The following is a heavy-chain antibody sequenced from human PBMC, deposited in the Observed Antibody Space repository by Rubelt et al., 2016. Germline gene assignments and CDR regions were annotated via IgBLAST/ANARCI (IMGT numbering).Heavy chain of an antibody. CDR2: SRNKANSYTT. CDR1: GFIFSDHF. CDR3: VSAGEHAGIYIEDY. J-gene: IGHJ4*02. V-gene: IGHV3-72*01. Sequence: EVQLLESGGGLVQPGGSLRLSCAASGFIFSDHFMDWVRHIPGKGLAWVGRSRNKANSYTTEYAASVKGSITGSRDVSNNSIYHQMSRLQSADTAVYHCVSAGEHAGIYIEDYGGQGTLVTVSS. D-gene: IGHD7-27*01.